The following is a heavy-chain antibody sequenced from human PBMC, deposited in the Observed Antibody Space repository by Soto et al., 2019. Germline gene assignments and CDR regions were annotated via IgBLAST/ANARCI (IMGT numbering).Heavy chain of an antibody. V-gene: IGHV3-11*01. D-gene: IGHD3-3*02. Sequence: QVQLVESGGALVKPGGSLRLSCAASGFTFTDYFMSWVRQTPGRGLKGVSYFSRSGSAIYYADSMKGRFTTSRDNANNSLYLQMNSLRAEDTALYYCARDHSVSTPLDGIYLWGHGTTVTVSS. CDR1: GFTFTDYF. CDR2: FSRSGSAI. CDR3: ARDHSVSTPLDGIYL. J-gene: IGHJ6*02.